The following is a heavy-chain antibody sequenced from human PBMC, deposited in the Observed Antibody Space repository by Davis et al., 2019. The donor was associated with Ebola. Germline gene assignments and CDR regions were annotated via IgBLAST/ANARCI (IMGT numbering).Heavy chain of an antibody. V-gene: IGHV5-10-1*01. CDR2: IDPSDSYT. J-gene: IGHJ6*02. D-gene: IGHD2-2*01. CDR1: GYSFTSYW. CDR3: ATTSRGIVVVPAAKYYYYGMDV. Sequence: GESLKISCKGSGYSFTSYWISWVRQMPGKGLEWMGRIDPSDSYTNYSPSFQGHVTISADKSISTAYLQLSSLKASDTAMYYCATTSRGIVVVPAAKYYYYGMDVWGQGTTVTVSS.